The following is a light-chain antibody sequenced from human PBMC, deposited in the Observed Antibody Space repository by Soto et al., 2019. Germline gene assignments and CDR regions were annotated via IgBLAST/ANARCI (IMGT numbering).Light chain of an antibody. CDR2: SNA. CDR1: ESNIGSNS. Sequence: QSALTQPPSVSGTPGQTVTITCSVSESNIGSNSVKWYQQFPGAAPKALIYSNALRPSGIPNRFSGSRSGTSASLAISGLQPEDEADYYCAVWDDRLMGVFGPGTKVTVL. V-gene: IGLV1-44*01. CDR3: AVWDDRLMGV. J-gene: IGLJ1*01.